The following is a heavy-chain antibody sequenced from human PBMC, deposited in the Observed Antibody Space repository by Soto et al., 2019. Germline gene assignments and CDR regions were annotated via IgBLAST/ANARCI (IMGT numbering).Heavy chain of an antibody. Sequence: EVQLVESGGGLVKPGGSLRLSCAASGFTFSSYSMNWVRQAPGKGLEWVSSISSSSSYIYYADSVKGRFTISRDNAKNSLYLQMNGLRAEDTAVYYCARDLPNRGVATLTYGMDVWGQGTTVTVSS. CDR2: ISSSSSYI. J-gene: IGHJ6*02. V-gene: IGHV3-21*01. CDR1: GFTFSSYS. D-gene: IGHD5-12*01. CDR3: ARDLPNRGVATLTYGMDV.